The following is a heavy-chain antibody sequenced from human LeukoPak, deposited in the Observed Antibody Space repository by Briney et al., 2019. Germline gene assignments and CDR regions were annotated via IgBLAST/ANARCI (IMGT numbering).Heavy chain of an antibody. J-gene: IGHJ4*02. V-gene: IGHV3-23*01. CDR1: GFTFSTYA. CDR2: ISVSGGST. CDR3: AKSPGGVVSTGFDN. D-gene: IGHD2-2*01. Sequence: PGGSLRLSCAASGFTFSTYAMSWVRQAPGKGLEWVSVISVSGGSTCYADSVKGRFTISRDNSKNTLYLQMNSLRAEDTAVYYCAKSPGGVVSTGFDNWGQGTLVTVSS.